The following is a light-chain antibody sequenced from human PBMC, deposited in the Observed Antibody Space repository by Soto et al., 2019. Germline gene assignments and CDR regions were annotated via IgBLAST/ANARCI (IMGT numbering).Light chain of an antibody. CDR2: AAS. CDR1: QSISNY. Sequence: DIQMTLSPSSLSASVGDRATITCLSSQSISNYSAWYQQKPEKVPKLLIDAASTFQSGVPSRFSGRGAGTDFTLTISSQQPEDVATYYCQKYNSAPFTFGGGTKVDI. CDR3: QKYNSAPFT. V-gene: IGKV1-27*01. J-gene: IGKJ4*01.